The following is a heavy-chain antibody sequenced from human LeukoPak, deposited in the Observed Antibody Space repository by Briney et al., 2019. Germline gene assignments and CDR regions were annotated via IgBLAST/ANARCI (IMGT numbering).Heavy chain of an antibody. Sequence: GASVKVSCKVSGYTLTELSMHWVRQGPGKRLEWMGGFDPEDGEIIYAQKFQGRVTMTEDTSADTAYMELSSLRSDDTAVYYCATEVATDYMDVWGKGTSVTVSS. D-gene: IGHD5-12*01. CDR3: ATEVATDYMDV. V-gene: IGHV1-24*01. CDR2: FDPEDGEI. J-gene: IGHJ6*03. CDR1: GYTLTELS.